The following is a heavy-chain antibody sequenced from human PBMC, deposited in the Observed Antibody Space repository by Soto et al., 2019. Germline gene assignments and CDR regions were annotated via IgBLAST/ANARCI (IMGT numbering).Heavy chain of an antibody. Sequence: QITLKESGPTLVKPTQTLTLTCTFSGFSLSTSGVGVGWIRQPPGKALEWLALIYWNDDKRYSPSLKSRLTNTKDTSKHQVVLTMTNMDPVDTATYYCAPSYYYDSSGHPEYFQHWGQGTLVTVSS. V-gene: IGHV2-5*01. CDR3: APSYYYDSSGHPEYFQH. CDR1: GFSLSTSGVG. CDR2: IYWNDDK. D-gene: IGHD3-22*01. J-gene: IGHJ1*01.